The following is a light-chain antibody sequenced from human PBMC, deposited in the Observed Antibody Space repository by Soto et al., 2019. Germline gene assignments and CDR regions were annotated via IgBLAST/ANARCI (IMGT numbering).Light chain of an antibody. J-gene: IGLJ2*01. V-gene: IGLV1-44*01. CDR3: AAWDDSLYGLV. CDR2: TND. CDR1: STNVGINP. Sequence: QSVLTQPPSTSGTPGQRVTISCSGSSTNVGINPVNWYQQFPGTAPRLLIYTNDQRPSGVPGRFSGSKSGTSASLDISGLQSEDEADYYCAAWDDSLYGLVFGGGTKVTVL.